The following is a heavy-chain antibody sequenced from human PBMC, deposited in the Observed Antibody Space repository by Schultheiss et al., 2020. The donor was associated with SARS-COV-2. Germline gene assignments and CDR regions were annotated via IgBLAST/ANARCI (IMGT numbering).Heavy chain of an antibody. J-gene: IGHJ6*02. CDR3: ARDNYDFWSVTGGMDV. V-gene: IGHV3-21*01. CDR1: GFTFSSYS. Sequence: GGSLRLSCAASGFTFSSYSMNWVRQAPRKGLEWVSSISSSSSYIYYADSVKGRFTISRDNAKNSLYLQMNSLRAEDTAVYYCARDNYDFWSVTGGMDVWGQGTTVTVSS. D-gene: IGHD3-3*01. CDR2: ISSSSSYI.